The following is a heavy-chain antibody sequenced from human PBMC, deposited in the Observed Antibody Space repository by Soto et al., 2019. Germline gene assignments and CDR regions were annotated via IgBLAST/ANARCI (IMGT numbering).Heavy chain of an antibody. D-gene: IGHD2-21*02. V-gene: IGHV4-30-4*01. CDR2: IYYSGST. CDR1: GGSISSGDYY. Sequence: QVQLQESGPGLVKPSQTLSLTCTVSGGSISSGDYYWSWIRQPPGKGLEWIGYIYYSGSTYYNPCLKSRVTISVDTSKNQFSLKLSSVTAADTAVYYCARVGGGDCYHCERYFDLWGRGTLVTVSS. J-gene: IGHJ2*01. CDR3: ARVGGGDCYHCERYFDL.